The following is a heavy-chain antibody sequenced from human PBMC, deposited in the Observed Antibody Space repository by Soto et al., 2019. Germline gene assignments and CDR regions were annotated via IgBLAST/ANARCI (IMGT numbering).Heavy chain of an antibody. Sequence: EVQLVESGGGLVKPGGSLRLSCAASGFTFSNAWMSWVRQAPGKGLEWVGRIKSKTDGGTTDYAAPVKGRFTISRDDSKNTLYLQMNSLKTEDTAVYYCTTQGGYCSGGSCSGDYYYGMDVWGQGTTVTVSS. V-gene: IGHV3-15*01. CDR3: TTQGGYCSGGSCSGDYYYGMDV. D-gene: IGHD2-15*01. CDR1: GFTFSNAW. CDR2: IKSKTDGGTT. J-gene: IGHJ6*02.